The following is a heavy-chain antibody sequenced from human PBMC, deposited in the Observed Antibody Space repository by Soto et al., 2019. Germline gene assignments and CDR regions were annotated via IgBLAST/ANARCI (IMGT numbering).Heavy chain of an antibody. V-gene: IGHV3-11*01. CDR3: ARDAEPYAGTTPDI. Sequence: GESLKISCAASGFTFSDYYMSWIRQAPGKGLEWVSYISSSGSTIYYADSVKGRFTISRDNAKNSLYLQMNSLRAEDTAVYYCARDAEPYAGTTPDIWGQGTMVTVSS. J-gene: IGHJ3*02. D-gene: IGHD1-7*01. CDR2: ISSSGSTI. CDR1: GFTFSDYY.